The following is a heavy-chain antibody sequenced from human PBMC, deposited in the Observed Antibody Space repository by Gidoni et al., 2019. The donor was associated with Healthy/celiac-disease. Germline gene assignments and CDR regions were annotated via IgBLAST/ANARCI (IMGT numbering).Heavy chain of an antibody. CDR1: GFTSSRYA. V-gene: IGHV3-30-3*01. Sequence: QVQLVESGGGVVQPGRSLGLSCAASGFTSSRYAMHWVRQAPGKGLEWVAVISYDGSNKYYADSVKGRFTISRDNSKNTLYLQMNSLRAEDTAVYYCARAPKGYSSSWYYFDYWGQGTLVTVSS. D-gene: IGHD6-13*01. CDR3: ARAPKGYSSSWYYFDY. CDR2: ISYDGSNK. J-gene: IGHJ4*02.